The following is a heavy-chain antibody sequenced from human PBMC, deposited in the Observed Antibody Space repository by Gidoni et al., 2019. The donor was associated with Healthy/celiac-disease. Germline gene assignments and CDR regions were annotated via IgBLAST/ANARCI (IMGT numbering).Heavy chain of an antibody. D-gene: IGHD5-12*01. V-gene: IGHV2-70*04. CDR3: TLVIVATPWADY. CDR1: GFSRSTSGMR. Sequence: QVTLKESGPALVKPTQTLTLTCTFSGFSRSTSGMRVSWIRQPPGKALEWLARIDWDDDKFYSTSLKTRLTISKDTSKNQVVLTMTNMDPVDTATYYCTLVIVATPWADYWGQGTLVTVSS. CDR2: IDWDDDK. J-gene: IGHJ4*02.